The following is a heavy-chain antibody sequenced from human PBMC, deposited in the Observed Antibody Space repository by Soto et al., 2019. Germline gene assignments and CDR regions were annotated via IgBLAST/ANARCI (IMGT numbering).Heavy chain of an antibody. CDR2: ISYDGSNK. CDR3: ARDIMITFGGVIADSDAFDI. V-gene: IGHV3-30-3*01. Sequence: VAVISYDGSNKYYADSVKGRFTISRDNSKNTLYLQMNSLRAEDTAVYYCARDIMITFGGVIADSDAFDIWGQGTMVTVSS. D-gene: IGHD3-16*02. J-gene: IGHJ3*02.